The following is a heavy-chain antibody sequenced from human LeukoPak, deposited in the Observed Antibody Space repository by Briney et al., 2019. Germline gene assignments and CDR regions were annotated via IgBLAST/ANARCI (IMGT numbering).Heavy chain of an antibody. CDR3: AAGVVPPYYFDY. J-gene: IGHJ4*02. CDR2: IYYSGST. CDR1: GGSVSSGSYY. Sequence: SETLSLTYTVSGGSVSSGSYYWSWIRQPPGKGLEWIGYIYYSGSTNYNPSLKSRVTISVDTSKNQFSLKLSSVTAADTAVYYCAAGVVPPYYFDYWGQGTLVTVSS. V-gene: IGHV4-61*01. D-gene: IGHD2-21*01.